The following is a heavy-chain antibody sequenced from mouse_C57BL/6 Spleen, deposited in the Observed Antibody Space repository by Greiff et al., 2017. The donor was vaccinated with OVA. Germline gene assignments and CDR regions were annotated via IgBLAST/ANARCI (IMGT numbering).Heavy chain of an antibody. CDR1: GYTFTSYG. Sequence: QVQLQQPGAELVMPGASVKLSCKASGYTFTSYGMHWVKQRPGQGLEWIGEIDPSDSYTNYNQKFKGKSTFTVDKSSSTAYMQLSSLTSEDSAVYYCARSYCSNPDYWGQGTTLTVSS. J-gene: IGHJ2*01. D-gene: IGHD2-5*01. CDR2: IDPSDSYT. V-gene: IGHV1-69*01. CDR3: ARSYCSNPDY.